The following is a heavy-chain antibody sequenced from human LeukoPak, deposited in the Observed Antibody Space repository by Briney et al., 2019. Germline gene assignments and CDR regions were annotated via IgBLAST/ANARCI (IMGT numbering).Heavy chain of an antibody. CDR2: IRHDGSQT. D-gene: IGHD1-14*01. J-gene: IGHJ4*02. V-gene: IGHV3-7*01. CDR1: GFIFTDSW. Sequence: PGGSLRLSCAASGFIFTDSWRSWVRQAPRKGLEWVANIRHDGSQTYYLDSVTGRFTISRDNAKNEVYLEMNNLRGADTAVYYCATGANLFQFWGQGTLVTVSS. CDR3: ATGANLFQF.